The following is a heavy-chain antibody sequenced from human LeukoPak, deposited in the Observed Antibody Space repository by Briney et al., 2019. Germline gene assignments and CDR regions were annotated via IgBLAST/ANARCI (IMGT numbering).Heavy chain of an antibody. CDR2: MNPNSGNT. Sequence: ASVKVSCKASGYTFTSYDINWVRQATGQGLEWMGWMNPNSGNTGYAQKFQGRVTVTRNTSISTAYMEFSSLRSEDTAVYYCARGGAVTGTVSRYYYYYYMDVWGKGTTVTVSS. D-gene: IGHD6-19*01. CDR3: ARGGAVTGTVSRYYYYYYMDV. CDR1: GYTFTSYD. V-gene: IGHV1-8*01. J-gene: IGHJ6*03.